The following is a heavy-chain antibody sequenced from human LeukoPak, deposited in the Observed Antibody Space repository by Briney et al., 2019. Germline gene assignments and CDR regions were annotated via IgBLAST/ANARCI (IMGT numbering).Heavy chain of an antibody. J-gene: IGHJ4*02. CDR2: ISGSGGGT. Sequence: PGGSLRLSCAPSGFTFSTYAMSWVRQAPGKGLEWVSLISGSGGGTYYANSVKGRFTISRDNSKNTLYLQMDSLRTEVTAVYYCAKERATTTTFDYWGQGTLITVSS. CDR1: GFTFSTYA. D-gene: IGHD1-26*01. CDR3: AKERATTTTFDY. V-gene: IGHV3-23*01.